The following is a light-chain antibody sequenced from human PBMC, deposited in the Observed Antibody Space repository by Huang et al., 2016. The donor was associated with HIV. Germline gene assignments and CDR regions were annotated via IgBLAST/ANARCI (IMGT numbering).Light chain of an antibody. Sequence: DIQMTQSPSSMSASVGDRVTIAGRASQGIANQLAWYQPRTGKAPKLLLYAASSLQSWVPSRFSGTGSGTDFTLTISSLQPEDVATYFCQQYNSAPRTFGPGTKVEIK. CDR2: AAS. CDR3: QQYNSAPRT. CDR1: QGIANQ. J-gene: IGKJ3*01. V-gene: IGKV1-27*01.